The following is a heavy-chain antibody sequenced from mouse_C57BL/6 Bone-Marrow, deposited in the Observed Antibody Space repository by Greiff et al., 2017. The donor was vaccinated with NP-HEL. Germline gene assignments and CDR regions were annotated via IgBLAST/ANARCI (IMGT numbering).Heavy chain of an antibody. CDR2: IDPENGDT. V-gene: IGHV14-4*01. J-gene: IGHJ3*01. CDR1: GFNIKDDY. CDR3: ATSHGPAWFAY. Sequence: VQLQQSGPELVRPGASVKLSCTASGFNIKDDYMHWVKQRPEQGLEWIGWIDPENGDTEYASKFQGKATITADTSSNTAYLQLSSLTSEDTAVYYCATSHGPAWFAYWGQGTLVTVSA. D-gene: IGHD1-1*01.